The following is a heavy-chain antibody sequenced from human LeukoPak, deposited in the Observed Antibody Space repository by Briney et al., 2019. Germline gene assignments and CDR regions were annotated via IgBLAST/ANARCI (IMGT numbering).Heavy chain of an antibody. CDR3: AIHESSIPY. CDR2: ISAGSGST. J-gene: IGHJ4*02. V-gene: IGHV3-23*01. D-gene: IGHD1-26*01. Sequence: GSPRLSCAASGLTFCNYGMTRVRQASRNGLEWVSGISAGSGSTYYADSVKGRFTISRDNSKNTLYLQMSSLRAEDTAIYYCAIHESSIPYWGQGTLVTVSS. CDR1: GLTFCNYG.